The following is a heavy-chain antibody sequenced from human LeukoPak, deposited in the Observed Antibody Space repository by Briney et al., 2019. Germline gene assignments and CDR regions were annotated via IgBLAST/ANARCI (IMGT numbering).Heavy chain of an antibody. CDR1: GGTFSSYA. CDR2: IIPILGIA. Sequence: SVKVSCKASGGTFSSYAISWVRQAPGQGLEWMGRIIPILGIANYAQKFQGRVTVSADKSTSTAYMELSSLRSEDTAVYYCAREDYGGNSGGVVDYWGQGTLVTVPS. D-gene: IGHD4-23*01. J-gene: IGHJ4*02. CDR3: AREDYGGNSGGVVDY. V-gene: IGHV1-69*04.